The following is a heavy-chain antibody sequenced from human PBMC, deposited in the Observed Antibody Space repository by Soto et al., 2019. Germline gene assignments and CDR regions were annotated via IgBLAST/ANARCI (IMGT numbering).Heavy chain of an antibody. CDR2: ITFSGNTV. V-gene: IGHV3-11*01. Sequence: LRLSCAASGFTFSDSYMSWIRQAPGKGLEWISYITFSGNTVYYADSLKGRFAISRDNAKNSLYLQMNRLRAEGTAVYYCARVSWREKYGMDVWGQGTTVTVSS. CDR3: ARVSWREKYGMDV. CDR1: GFTFSDSY. J-gene: IGHJ6*02.